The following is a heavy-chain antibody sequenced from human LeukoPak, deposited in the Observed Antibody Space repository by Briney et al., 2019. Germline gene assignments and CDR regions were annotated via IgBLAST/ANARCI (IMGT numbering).Heavy chain of an antibody. CDR3: ARNRGGYSYGSGYYYYGMDV. V-gene: IGHV4-39*07. CDR1: GGSISSSSYY. J-gene: IGHJ6*02. D-gene: IGHD5-18*01. CDR2: IYYSGST. Sequence: SSETLSLTCTVSGGSISSSSYYWGWIRQPPGKGLEWIGSIYYSGSTYYNPSLKSRVTISVDTSKNQFSLKLSSVTAADTAVYYCARNRGGYSYGSGYYYYGMDVWGQGTTVTVSS.